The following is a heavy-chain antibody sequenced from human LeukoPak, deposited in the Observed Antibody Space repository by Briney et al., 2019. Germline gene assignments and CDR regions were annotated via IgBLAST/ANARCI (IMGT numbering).Heavy chain of an antibody. CDR3: ARSQVANALDM. Sequence: GGSLRLSCAASGFTFSSYEMNWVRQAPGKGLEWVSIIGSSSKDIFYADSVKGRFTTSRDNAKNSLYLQVNSLRAEDTAVYYCARSQVANALDMWGQGTMVTVSS. D-gene: IGHD2-15*01. J-gene: IGHJ3*02. V-gene: IGHV3-21*01. CDR1: GFTFSSYE. CDR2: IGSSSKDI.